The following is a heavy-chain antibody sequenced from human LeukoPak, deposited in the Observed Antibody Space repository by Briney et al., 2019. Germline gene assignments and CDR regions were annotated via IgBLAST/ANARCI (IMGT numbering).Heavy chain of an antibody. V-gene: IGHV3-23*01. CDR1: GFTFTSYA. CDR2: ISVSDGST. J-gene: IGHJ4*02. CDR3: ARAMPSSTYYFDS. Sequence: SGGSLRLSCAASGFTFTSYAMNWVRQAPGKGLEWVSVISVSDGSTYYADSVRGRFTISRDNSKNTLFLQLNGLRAEDTAIYYCARAMPSSTYYFDSWGQGTLVTVSS. D-gene: IGHD2-2*01.